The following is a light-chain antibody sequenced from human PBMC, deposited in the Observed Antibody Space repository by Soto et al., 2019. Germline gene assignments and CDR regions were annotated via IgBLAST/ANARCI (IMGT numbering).Light chain of an antibody. J-gene: IGLJ2*01. CDR1: SSDVGSYNY. V-gene: IGLV2-14*01. CDR3: GSYTSTSTLGV. CDR2: EVS. Sequence: QSVLTQPASVSGSPGQSITISCTGTSSDVGSYNYVSWYQQHPGKAPKLLIYEVSYRPSGISNRFSGSKSGNTASLTISGLQADDEADYYCGSYTSTSTLGVFGGGTKLTVL.